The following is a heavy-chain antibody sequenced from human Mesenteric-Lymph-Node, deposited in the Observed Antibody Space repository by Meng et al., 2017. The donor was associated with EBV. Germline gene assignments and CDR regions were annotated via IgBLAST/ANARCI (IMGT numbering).Heavy chain of an antibody. J-gene: IGHJ4*02. Sequence: VRLQEWGAGLVKPSETLSLTCAVYGESLSDYYWSWIRQPPGKGLEWIGEIYHSGSTNYNPSLKSRVTISVDKSKNQFSLKLSSVTAADTAVYYCARGTVAGTHLDYWAQGTLVTVSS. CDR1: GESLSDYY. CDR2: IYHSGST. CDR3: ARGTVAGTHLDY. V-gene: IGHV4-34*02. D-gene: IGHD6-19*01.